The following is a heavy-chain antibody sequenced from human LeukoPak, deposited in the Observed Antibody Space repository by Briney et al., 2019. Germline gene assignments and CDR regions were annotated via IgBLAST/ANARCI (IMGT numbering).Heavy chain of an antibody. V-gene: IGHV3-23*01. J-gene: IGHJ4*02. Sequence: PARSRTLSCAASGFTFGNYAMSWVRQAPGEGLEWVSGISGSGDSTYYADSAKGRFTISREDSKNMRYEQMNSLRAEDTAVYYCSKFHTVTTTYWGQGTLVTVSS. CDR3: SKFHTVTTTY. D-gene: IGHD4-11*01. CDR2: ISGSGDST. CDR1: GFTFGNYA.